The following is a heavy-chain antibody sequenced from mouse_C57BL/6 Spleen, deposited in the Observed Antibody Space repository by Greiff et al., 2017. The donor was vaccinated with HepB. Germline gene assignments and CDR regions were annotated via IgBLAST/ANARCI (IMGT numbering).Heavy chain of an antibody. V-gene: IGHV2-2*01. Sequence: QVQLQQSGPGLVQPSQSLSITCTVSGFSLTSYGVHWVRQSPGKGLEWLGVIWSGGSTDYNAAFISRLSISKDNSKSQVFFKMNSLQADDTAIYYCARTTVVATWDAMDYWGQGTSVTVSS. J-gene: IGHJ4*01. CDR3: ARTTVVATWDAMDY. CDR2: IWSGGST. CDR1: GFSLTSYG. D-gene: IGHD1-1*01.